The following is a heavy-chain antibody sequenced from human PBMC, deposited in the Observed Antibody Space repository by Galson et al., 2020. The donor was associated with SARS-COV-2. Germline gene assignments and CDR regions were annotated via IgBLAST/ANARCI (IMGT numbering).Heavy chain of an antibody. D-gene: IGHD6-19*01. CDR3: ARRGRGSGWDGPYYFDY. J-gene: IGHJ4*02. CDR1: GGSFSGYY. Sequence: SETLSLTCAVYGGSFSGYYWSWIRQPPGKGLEWIGEINHSGSTNYNPSLKSRVTISVDTSKNQFSLKLSSVTAADTAVYYCARRGRGSGWDGPYYFDYWGQGTLVTVSS. V-gene: IGHV4-34*01. CDR2: INHSGST.